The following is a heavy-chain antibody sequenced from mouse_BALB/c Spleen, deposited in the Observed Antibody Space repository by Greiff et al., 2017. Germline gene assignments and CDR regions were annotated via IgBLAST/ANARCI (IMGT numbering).Heavy chain of an antibody. CDR1: GFTFSSYA. CDR3: ARVPDYYGSSYYFDY. D-gene: IGHD1-1*01. V-gene: IGHV5-6-5*01. J-gene: IGHJ2*01. Sequence: EVMLVESGGGLVKPGGSLKLSCAASGFTFSSYAMSWVRQTPEKRLEWVASISSGGSTYYPDSVKGRFTISRDNARNILYLQMSSLRSEDTAMYYCARVPDYYGSSYYFDYWGQGTTLTVSS. CDR2: ISSGGST.